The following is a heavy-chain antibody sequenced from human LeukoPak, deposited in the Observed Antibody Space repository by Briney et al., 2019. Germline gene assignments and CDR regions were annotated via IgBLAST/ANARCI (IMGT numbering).Heavy chain of an antibody. D-gene: IGHD2-15*01. CDR3: AKGGLGYCSGGSCYLPFDY. CDR2: SSGSGGST. Sequence: GGSLRLSCAASGFTFSSYAMSWVRQTPGKGLEWVSGSSGSGGSTYYADSVKGRFTISRDNSKNTLYLQMNSLRAEDTAVYYCAKGGLGYCSGGSCYLPFDYWGQGTLVTVSS. CDR1: GFTFSSYA. V-gene: IGHV3-23*01. J-gene: IGHJ4*02.